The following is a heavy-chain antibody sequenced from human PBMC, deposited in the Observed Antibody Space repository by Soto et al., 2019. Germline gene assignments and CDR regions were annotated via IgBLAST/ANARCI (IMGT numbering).Heavy chain of an antibody. Sequence: NPSETLSLTCAVSGGSISGAGYSWSWIRQPPGGGLDWIGYIYESGTILYNPSLKTRLTIALNWSDKQFSLTLNSVTAADTAVYYCARAQFYSGSGNYHNLMFDPWGQGTQVTVSS. J-gene: IGHJ5*02. D-gene: IGHD3-10*01. CDR3: ARAQFYSGSGNYHNLMFDP. CDR2: IYESGTI. CDR1: GGSISGAGYS. V-gene: IGHV4-30-2*01.